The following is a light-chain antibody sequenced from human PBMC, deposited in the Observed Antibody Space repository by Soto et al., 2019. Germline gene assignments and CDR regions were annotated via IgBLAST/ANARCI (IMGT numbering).Light chain of an antibody. V-gene: IGKV3-20*01. CDR1: QSVSSSY. Sequence: PGERATLSCRASQSVSSSYLAWYQQKPGQAPRLLIYGASSRATGIPDRFSGSGSGTDFTLTISRLEPEDFAVYYCQQYSSSPTWTFGQGTKVEIK. CDR2: GAS. CDR3: QQYSSSPTWT. J-gene: IGKJ1*01.